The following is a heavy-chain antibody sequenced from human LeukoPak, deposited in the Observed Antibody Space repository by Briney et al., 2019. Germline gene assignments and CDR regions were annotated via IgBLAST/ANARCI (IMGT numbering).Heavy chain of an antibody. CDR2: INPNSGDT. CDR3: ARGGYVIVRDWFDP. CDR1: GYTPTGYY. Sequence: ASVKPTCQASGYTPTGYYMDWVRQAPEQGLEWMGCINPNSGDTKYAQKFQGRVTMTRDTSMNTAYMELSRLRSDDTAIYYCARGGYVIVRDWFDPWGQGTLVTVSS. V-gene: IGHV1-2*02. D-gene: IGHD3-16*01. J-gene: IGHJ5*02.